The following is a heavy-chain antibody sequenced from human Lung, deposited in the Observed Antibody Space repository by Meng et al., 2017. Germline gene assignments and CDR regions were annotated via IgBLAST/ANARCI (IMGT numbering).Heavy chain of an antibody. D-gene: IGHD4-11*01. CDR1: GGSFVDYY. V-gene: IGHV4-34*01. J-gene: IGHJ4*02. CDR3: ARGPTTMAHDFDY. Sequence: VPLHQGGPGPFKPSESLSLTCVVSGGSFVDYYWSWIRQPPGKGLEWIGEINHSGSTNYNPSLESRATISVDTSQNNLSLKLSSVTAADSAVYYCARGPTTMAHDFDYWGQGTLVTVSS. CDR2: INHSGST.